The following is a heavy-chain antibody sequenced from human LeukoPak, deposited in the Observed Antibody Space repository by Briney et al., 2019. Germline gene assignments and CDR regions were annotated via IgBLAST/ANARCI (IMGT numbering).Heavy chain of an antibody. D-gene: IGHD5-12*01. CDR2: TKSKTDGGTT. V-gene: IGHV3-15*01. J-gene: IGHJ6*02. Sequence: PGGSLRLSCAASGFTFSNAWMSWVRQAPGKGLEWVGRTKSKTDGGTTDYAAPVKGRFTISRDDSKNTLYLQMNSLKTEDTAVYYCTTLIVATMGNYYYYGMDVWGQGTTVTVSS. CDR1: GFTFSNAW. CDR3: TTLIVATMGNYYYYGMDV.